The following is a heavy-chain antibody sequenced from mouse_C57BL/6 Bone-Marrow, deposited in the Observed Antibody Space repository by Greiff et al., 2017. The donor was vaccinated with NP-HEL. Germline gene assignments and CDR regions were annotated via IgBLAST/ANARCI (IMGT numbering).Heavy chain of an antibody. J-gene: IGHJ3*01. CDR2: ISSGGSYT. D-gene: IGHD2-4*01. Sequence: EVQRVESGGDLVKPGGSLKLSCAASGFTFSSYGMSWVRQTPDKRLEWVATISSGGSYTYYPDSVKGRSTISRDNAKNTLYLQMSSLKSEDTAMYYCASPYDYDVAWFAYWGRGTLVTVSA. V-gene: IGHV5-6*01. CDR3: ASPYDYDVAWFAY. CDR1: GFTFSSYG.